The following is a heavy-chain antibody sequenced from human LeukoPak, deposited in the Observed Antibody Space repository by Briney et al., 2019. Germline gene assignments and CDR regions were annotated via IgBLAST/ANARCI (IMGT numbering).Heavy chain of an antibody. CDR3: ARAVGGATRSYYYGMDV. D-gene: IGHD1-26*01. V-gene: IGHV4-59*01. CDR2: IYYSGST. Sequence: ASETLSLTCTVSGGSISSYYWSWIRQPPGKGLEWIGYIYYSGSTNYNPSLKSRVTISVDTSKNQFSLKLSSVTAADTAVYYCARAVGGATRSYYYGMDVWGQGTTVTVSS. J-gene: IGHJ6*02. CDR1: GGSISSYY.